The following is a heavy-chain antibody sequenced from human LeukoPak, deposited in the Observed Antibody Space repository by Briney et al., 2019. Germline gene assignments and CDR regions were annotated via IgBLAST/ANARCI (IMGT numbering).Heavy chain of an antibody. Sequence: WASVKVSCKASGYTFTDYYMNWVRQAPGQGLQWMGWINPNSGGANYAQKFQGRVTMTRDTSISTAYMELSRLRSDDTALYYCARGPSQIMENYMDVWGKGTTATVSS. V-gene: IGHV1-2*02. CDR2: INPNSGGA. CDR1: GYTFTDYY. D-gene: IGHD3-16*01. CDR3: ARGPSQIMENYMDV. J-gene: IGHJ6*03.